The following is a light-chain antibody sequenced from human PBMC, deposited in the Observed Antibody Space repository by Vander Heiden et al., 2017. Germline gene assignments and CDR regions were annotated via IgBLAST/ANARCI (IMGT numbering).Light chain of an antibody. CDR1: QSLLHSNGYNY. J-gene: IGKJ2*01. V-gene: IGKV2-28*01. Sequence: DIVMTQSPLSLPVTPGEPASISCRSSQSLLHSNGYNYLDWYLQKPGQSPQLLIYLGSNRASGVPDRFSGSGSGTDFTLKISRVEAEDVGVYYCRQSLQNRNTFGQGTKLXIK. CDR3: RQSLQNRNT. CDR2: LGS.